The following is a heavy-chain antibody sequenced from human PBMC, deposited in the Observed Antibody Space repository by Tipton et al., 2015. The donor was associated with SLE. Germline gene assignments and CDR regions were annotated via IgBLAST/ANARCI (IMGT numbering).Heavy chain of an antibody. V-gene: IGHV4-39*07. CDR2: IYYSGST. D-gene: IGHD1-1*01. CDR1: GGSISSSSYY. CDR3: AREDGRTGTTFGY. J-gene: IGHJ4*02. Sequence: TLSLTCTVSGGSISSSSYYWGWIRQPPGKGLEWIGTIYYSGSTYYNPSLKSRVTISVDTSKNQFSLKLSSVTAADTAVYYCAREDGRTGTTFGYWGQGTLVTVSS.